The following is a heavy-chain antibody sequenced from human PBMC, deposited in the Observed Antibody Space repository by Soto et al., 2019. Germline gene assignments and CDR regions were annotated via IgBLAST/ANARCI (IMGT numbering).Heavy chain of an antibody. CDR3: ARDHYDFWSGYYYYYGMDV. D-gene: IGHD3-3*01. V-gene: IGHV3-30-3*01. Sequence: PGGSLRLSCAASGFTFSSYAMHWVRQAPGKGLEWVAVISYDGSNKYYADSVKGRFTISRDNSKNTLYLQMNSLRAEDTAVYYCARDHYDFWSGYYYYYGMDVWGQGTTVTVYS. CDR2: ISYDGSNK. CDR1: GFTFSSYA. J-gene: IGHJ6*02.